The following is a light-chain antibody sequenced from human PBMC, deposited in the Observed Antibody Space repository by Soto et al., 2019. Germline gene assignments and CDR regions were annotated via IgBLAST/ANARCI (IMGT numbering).Light chain of an antibody. CDR2: AAS. V-gene: IGKV1-9*01. J-gene: IGKJ1*01. CDR1: QGISSY. Sequence: DIQLTQSPSFLSASVGDRVTITCRASQGISSYLACYQQKPGKAPNLLIYAASTLQSGVPSRFSGSGSGTEFTLTISSLQPEDFTTYYCQQLNSYPRTFGQGTKVEIK. CDR3: QQLNSYPRT.